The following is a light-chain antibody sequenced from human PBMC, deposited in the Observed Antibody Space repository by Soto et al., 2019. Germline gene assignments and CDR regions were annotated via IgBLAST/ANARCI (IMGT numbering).Light chain of an antibody. CDR2: AAS. V-gene: IGKV1-6*01. J-gene: IGKJ4*01. CDR3: LQDHGFPLT. Sequence: AIQMTPSPSSLSASVGDRVTITCRATQDIRADLGWYQQKPGKAPKLLIYAASSLQSEVPSRFSGSGSGTDFTLTISSLQPEDFATYFCLQDHGFPLTFGGGTKVEIK. CDR1: QDIRAD.